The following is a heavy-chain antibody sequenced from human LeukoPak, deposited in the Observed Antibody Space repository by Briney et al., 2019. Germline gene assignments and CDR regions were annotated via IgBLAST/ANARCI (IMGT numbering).Heavy chain of an antibody. Sequence: SQTLSLTCTVSGDSISSGTYYWSWIRQPAGKGLEWIGRIYTSGSTNYNPSLKSRVTISLDTSKNQFSLKLNSVTVADTAVYYCARDMMDYGSGLYYFDYWGQGTLVTVSS. CDR1: GDSISSGTYY. D-gene: IGHD3-10*01. CDR3: ARDMMDYGSGLYYFDY. CDR2: IYTSGST. V-gene: IGHV4-61*02. J-gene: IGHJ4*02.